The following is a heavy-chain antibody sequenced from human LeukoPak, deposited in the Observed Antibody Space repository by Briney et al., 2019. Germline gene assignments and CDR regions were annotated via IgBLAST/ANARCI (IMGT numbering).Heavy chain of an antibody. D-gene: IGHD3-22*01. CDR1: GGSISSYY. V-gene: IGHV4-59*12. Sequence: KPSETLSLTCTVSGGSISSYYWSWIRQPPGKGLEWIGYIYYSGSTNYNPSLKSRVTISVDTSKNQFSLKLSSVTAADTAVYYCARTGGSAMIVVVITTKFYRSAFDIWGQGTMVTVSS. J-gene: IGHJ3*02. CDR2: IYYSGST. CDR3: ARTGGSAMIVVVITTKFYRSAFDI.